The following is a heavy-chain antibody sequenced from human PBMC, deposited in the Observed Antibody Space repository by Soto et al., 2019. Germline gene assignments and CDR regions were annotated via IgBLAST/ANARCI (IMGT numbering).Heavy chain of an antibody. D-gene: IGHD5-12*01. J-gene: IGHJ4*02. CDR3: ARELAFSGPYLYY. Sequence: PSETLSLTCAVYGGSFSGHNRSWMRQPPGKGLEWIGEINHSGSTNYNPCLKSRVTISVDTSKNQFCMKLSSVTAADTAVSYCARELAFSGPYLYYWGQGTIVTVSS. V-gene: IGHV4-34*01. CDR2: INHSGST. CDR1: GGSFSGHN.